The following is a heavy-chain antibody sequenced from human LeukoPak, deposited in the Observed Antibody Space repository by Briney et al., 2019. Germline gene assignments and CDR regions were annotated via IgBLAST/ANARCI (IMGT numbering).Heavy chain of an antibody. J-gene: IGHJ6*03. D-gene: IGHD3-3*01. CDR2: ISYDGSNK. Sequence: GRSLRLSCAASGFTFSSYGMHWVRQAPGKGLEWVAVISYDGSNKYYADSVKGRFTTSRDYSKNTLYLQMNSLRAEDTAVYYCAKVAYYDFWSGYSDYYYYYMDVWGKGTTVTVSS. CDR3: AKVAYYDFWSGYSDYYYYYMDV. V-gene: IGHV3-30*18. CDR1: GFTFSSYG.